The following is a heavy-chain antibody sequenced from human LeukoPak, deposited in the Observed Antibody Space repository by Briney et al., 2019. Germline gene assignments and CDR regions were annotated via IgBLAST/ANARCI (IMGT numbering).Heavy chain of an antibody. Sequence: GGSLRLSCAASGFTFSSYGTHWVRQAPGKGLEWVAVIWYDGSNKYYADSVKGRFTISRDNSKNTLYLQMNSLRAEDTAVYYCAKDSDDIVLMVYAGGHYMDVWGKGTTVTVSS. CDR3: AKDSDDIVLMVYAGGHYMDV. D-gene: IGHD2-8*01. V-gene: IGHV3-33*06. J-gene: IGHJ6*03. CDR2: IWYDGSNK. CDR1: GFTFSSYG.